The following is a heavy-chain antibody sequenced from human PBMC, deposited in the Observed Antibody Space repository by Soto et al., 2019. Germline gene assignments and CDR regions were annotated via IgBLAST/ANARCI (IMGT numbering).Heavy chain of an antibody. D-gene: IGHD2-15*01. J-gene: IGHJ5*02. CDR1: GGTFSSYA. V-gene: IGHV1-69*13. Sequence: SVKVSCKASGGTFSSYAISWVRQAPGQGLEWMGGIIPIFGTANYAQKFQGRVTITADESTSTAYMELSSLRSEDTAVYYCARLSADGAPGGWFDPWGQGTLVTVSS. CDR3: ARLSADGAPGGWFDP. CDR2: IIPIFGTA.